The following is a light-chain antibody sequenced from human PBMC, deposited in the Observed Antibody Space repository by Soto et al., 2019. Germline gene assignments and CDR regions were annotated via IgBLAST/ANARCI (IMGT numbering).Light chain of an antibody. CDR1: SSDVGAYNS. J-gene: IGLJ1*01. V-gene: IGLV2-14*01. CDR2: GVT. CDR3: CSYTNTNTLV. Sequence: QSVLTQPASVSGSPGQSIAISCTGTSSDVGAYNSVSWYQQHPGKVPKVMIYGVTNRPSGVSDRFSGSKSGNTASLTISGLQAEDEADYYCCSYTNTNTLVFGTGTKVTVL.